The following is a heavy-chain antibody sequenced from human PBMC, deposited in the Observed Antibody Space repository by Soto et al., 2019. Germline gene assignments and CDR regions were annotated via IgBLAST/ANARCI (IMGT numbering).Heavy chain of an antibody. CDR1: GFTFSSYS. D-gene: IGHD2-15*01. J-gene: IGHJ6*02. V-gene: IGHV3-21*01. Sequence: GGSLRLSCAASGFTFSSYSMNWVRQAPGKGLEWVSSISSSSYIYYADSVKGRFTISRDNAKNSLYLQMNSLRAEDTAVYYCARDYCSGGSCYYGMDVWGQGTTVTVSS. CDR2: ISSSSYI. CDR3: ARDYCSGGSCYYGMDV.